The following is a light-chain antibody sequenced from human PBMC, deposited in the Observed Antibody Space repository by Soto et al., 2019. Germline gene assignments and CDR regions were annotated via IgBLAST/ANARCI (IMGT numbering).Light chain of an antibody. Sequence: EIVLIQSPGTLSLSPGERATLSCRASQSVSNSYLAWYQQKPGQAPRLLIYGVSSRATGIPDRFSGSGSGTDFTLTITRLEPEDFAVYYCQQYSSSPLTFGGGTKVDIK. CDR1: QSVSNSY. V-gene: IGKV3-20*01. CDR2: GVS. J-gene: IGKJ4*01. CDR3: QQYSSSPLT.